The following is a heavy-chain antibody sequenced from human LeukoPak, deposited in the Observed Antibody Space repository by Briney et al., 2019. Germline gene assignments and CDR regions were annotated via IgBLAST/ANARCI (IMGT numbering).Heavy chain of an antibody. Sequence: GGSLRLSCAASGFTFSSYGMHWVRQAPGKGLVWVAVISHDGSNIYYGDSVKGRFSISRDNSKNTLYLQMNSLRVEDTAVYYCAKDPYRVVVATGNYLDPWGQGTLVTVSS. CDR1: GFTFSSYG. CDR3: AKDPYRVVVATGNYLDP. V-gene: IGHV3-30*18. CDR2: ISHDGSNI. J-gene: IGHJ5*02. D-gene: IGHD2-15*01.